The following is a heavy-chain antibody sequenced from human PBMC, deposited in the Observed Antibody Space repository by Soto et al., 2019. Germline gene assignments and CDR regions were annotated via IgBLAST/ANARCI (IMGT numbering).Heavy chain of an antibody. V-gene: IGHV4-34*01. CDR2: INHSGST. CDR1: GGSFSGYY. J-gene: IGHJ4*02. Sequence: PSETLSLTCAVYGGSFSGYYWGWIRQPPGKGLEWIGEINHSGSTNYNPSLKSRVTISVDTSKNQFSLKLSSVTAADTAVYYCARGRNYDYIWGSYRKSPYYFDYWGQGTLVTVSS. D-gene: IGHD3-16*02. CDR3: ARGRNYDYIWGSYRKSPYYFDY.